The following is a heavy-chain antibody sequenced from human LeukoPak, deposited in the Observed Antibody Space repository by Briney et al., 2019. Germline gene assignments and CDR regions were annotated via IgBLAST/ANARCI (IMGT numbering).Heavy chain of an antibody. CDR1: GGSISSSSYY. D-gene: IGHD6-19*01. V-gene: IGHV4-39*07. Sequence: SETLSLTCTVSGGSISSSSYYWGWIRQPPGKGLEWIGSIYYSGSTYYNPSLKSRVTISVDTSKNQFSLKLSSVTAADTAVYYCARVNNRRLVDRTFDYWGQGTLVTVSS. CDR2: IYYSGST. J-gene: IGHJ4*02. CDR3: ARVNNRRLVDRTFDY.